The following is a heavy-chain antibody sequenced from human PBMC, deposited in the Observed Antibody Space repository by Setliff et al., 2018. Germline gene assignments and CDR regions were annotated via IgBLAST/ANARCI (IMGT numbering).Heavy chain of an antibody. Sequence: GGSLRLSCAASGLTFSNAWMTWVRQAPGKGLEWVGRIKNRVDGETTDYAAPVKGRFTISRDNSKATLYLQMNSLKTEDTALYYCCAVAAYTGRNIGSKGTDDFYLWGPGTMVTVSS. CDR1: GLTFSNAW. V-gene: IGHV3-15*01. CDR3: CAVAAYTGRNIGSKGTDDFYL. CDR2: IKNRVDGETT. J-gene: IGHJ4*03. D-gene: IGHD3-16*01.